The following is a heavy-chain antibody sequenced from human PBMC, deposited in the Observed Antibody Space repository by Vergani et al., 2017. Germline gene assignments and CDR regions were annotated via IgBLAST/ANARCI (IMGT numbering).Heavy chain of an antibody. J-gene: IGHJ4*02. CDR3: ARDHWELGGVGYYFDY. V-gene: IGHV1-69*13. D-gene: IGHD7-27*01. CDR2: IIPIFGTA. CDR1: GGTFSSYA. Sequence: QVQLVQSGAEVKKPGSSVKVSCKASGGTFSSYAISWVRQAPGQGLEWMGRIIPIFGTAHYAQKFQGRVTITADESTSTAYMELSSLRSEDTAVYYCARDHWELGGVGYYFDYWGQGTLVTVSS.